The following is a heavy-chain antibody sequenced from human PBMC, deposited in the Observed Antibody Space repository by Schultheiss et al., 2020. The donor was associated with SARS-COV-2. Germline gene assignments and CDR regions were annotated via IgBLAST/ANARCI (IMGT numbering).Heavy chain of an antibody. D-gene: IGHD2-2*01. CDR1: GDSVSSNSAA. V-gene: IGHV6-1*01. Sequence: SQTLSLTCGISGDSVSSNSAAWNWIRQSPSRGLEWLGRTYYRSKWYNEYAVSVRSRITINPDTSKNQFSLQLNSVTAADTAVYYCARGPYASSWGQGTLVTVSS. CDR2: TYYRSKWYN. J-gene: IGHJ4*02. CDR3: ARGPYASS.